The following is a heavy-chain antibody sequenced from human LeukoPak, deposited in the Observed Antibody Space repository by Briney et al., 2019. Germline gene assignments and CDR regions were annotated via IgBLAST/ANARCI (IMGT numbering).Heavy chain of an antibody. CDR1: GGTFSSYA. Sequence: ASVKVSCKASGGTFSSYAISWVRQAPGQGLEWMGWISAYNGNTNYAQKLQGRVTMTTDTSTSTAYMELRSLRSDDTAVYYCARANVLRYFPDYWGQGTLVTVSS. J-gene: IGHJ4*02. CDR2: ISAYNGNT. D-gene: IGHD3-9*01. V-gene: IGHV1-18*01. CDR3: ARANVLRYFPDY.